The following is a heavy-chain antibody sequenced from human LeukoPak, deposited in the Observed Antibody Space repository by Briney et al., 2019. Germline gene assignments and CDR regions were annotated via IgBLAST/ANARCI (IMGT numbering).Heavy chain of an antibody. CDR2: IYYSGST. CDR1: GGSISSYY. CDR3: ARLLVANLFDY. Sequence: SETLSLTCTVSGGSISSYYWSWIRQPPGKGLEWIGYIYYSGSTNYNPSLKSRVTISVDTSKNQFSLKLSSVTAADTAVYYCARLLVANLFDYWGQGTLVTVSS. J-gene: IGHJ4*02. D-gene: IGHD2-15*01. V-gene: IGHV4-59*08.